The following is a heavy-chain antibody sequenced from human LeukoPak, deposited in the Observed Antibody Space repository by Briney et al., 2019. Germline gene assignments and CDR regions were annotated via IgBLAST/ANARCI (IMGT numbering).Heavy chain of an antibody. CDR2: IYTSGST. CDR3: ARAIAAAGTYYYYYMDV. CDR1: GGSISSGSYY. V-gene: IGHV4-61*02. J-gene: IGHJ6*03. Sequence: TLSLTCTVSGGSISSGSYYWSWIRQPAGKGLEWIGRIYTSGSTNYNPSLKSRVTISVDTSKNQFSLKLSSVTAADTAVYYCARAIAAAGTYYYYYMDVWGKGTTVTVSS. D-gene: IGHD6-13*01.